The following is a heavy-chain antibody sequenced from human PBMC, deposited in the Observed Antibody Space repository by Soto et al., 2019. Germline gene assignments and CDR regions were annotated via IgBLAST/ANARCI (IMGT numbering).Heavy chain of an antibody. Sequence: SETLSLTCTVSGGSISSYYWSWIRQPPGKGLEWIGYIYYSGSTNYNPSLKSRVTISVDTSKNQFSLKLSSVTAADTAVYYCARFFSSGVDAFDIWGQGTMVTVS. D-gene: IGHD6-19*01. V-gene: IGHV4-59*01. CDR1: GGSISSYY. CDR2: IYYSGST. CDR3: ARFFSSGVDAFDI. J-gene: IGHJ3*02.